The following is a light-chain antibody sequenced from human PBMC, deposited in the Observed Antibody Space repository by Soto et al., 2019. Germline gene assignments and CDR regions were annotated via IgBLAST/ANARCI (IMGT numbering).Light chain of an antibody. J-gene: IGKJ4*01. V-gene: IGKV1-6*01. CDR1: QSINWY. CDR2: AAS. Sequence: IQVTQSQTSLSASVGDRVTITCRASQSINWYLNWYQQKPGKAPNLLIYAASSLQSGVPSRFSGSGSGTDFTLTISSLQPEDFATYYCLQDYNYPLTFGGGTKVDIK. CDR3: LQDYNYPLT.